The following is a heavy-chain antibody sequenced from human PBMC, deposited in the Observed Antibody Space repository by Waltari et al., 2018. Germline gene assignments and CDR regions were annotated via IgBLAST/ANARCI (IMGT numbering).Heavy chain of an antibody. Sequence: QLQLQESGPGLVKPSETLSLTCTVSGGSISSSRYYWGWIRQPPGKGLEWIGSIYYSGRTYYNPSLKSRVTISVDTSKNQFSLKLSSVTAADTAVYYCARAPALLFDYWGQGTLVTVSS. CDR2: IYYSGRT. D-gene: IGHD2-2*01. CDR3: ARAPALLFDY. J-gene: IGHJ4*02. V-gene: IGHV4-39*01. CDR1: GGSISSSRYY.